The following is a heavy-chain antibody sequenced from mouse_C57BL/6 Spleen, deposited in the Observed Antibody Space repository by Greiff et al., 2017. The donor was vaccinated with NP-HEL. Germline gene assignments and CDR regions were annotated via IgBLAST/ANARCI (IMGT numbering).Heavy chain of an antibody. J-gene: IGHJ2*01. CDR2: IDPENGDT. Sequence: EVQLQQSGAELVRPGASVKLSCTASGFNIKDDYMHWVKQRPEQGLEWIGWIDPENGDTEYASKFEGKATITADTSSNTACLQLSSLTSEDAAVYYCTTCDYVFDYWGQGTTLTVSS. CDR3: TTCDYVFDY. V-gene: IGHV14-4*01. D-gene: IGHD2-4*01. CDR1: GFNIKDDY.